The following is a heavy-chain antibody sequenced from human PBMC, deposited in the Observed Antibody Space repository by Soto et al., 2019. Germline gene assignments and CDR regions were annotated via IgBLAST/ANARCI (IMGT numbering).Heavy chain of an antibody. CDR3: ARDPYDFWSGPDY. V-gene: IGHV3-21*05. J-gene: IGHJ4*02. CDR1: GFTFSSYN. D-gene: IGHD3-3*01. CDR2: ISSGSSVI. Sequence: GGSLRLSCAASGFTFSSYNMNWVRQAPGKGLEWVSYISSGSSVIYYADSVRGRFTISRDNAKKSVFLQMDSLSGDDTAVYYCARDPYDFWSGPDYWGQGILVTVSS.